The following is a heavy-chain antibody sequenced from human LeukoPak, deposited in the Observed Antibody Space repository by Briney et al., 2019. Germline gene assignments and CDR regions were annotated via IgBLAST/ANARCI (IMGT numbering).Heavy chain of an antibody. V-gene: IGHV3-74*01. J-gene: IGHJ6*02. CDR1: GFTFNDYW. CDR2: IRSDGSST. CDR3: VKAAGSGGRGGMDV. Sequence: PGGSLRLSCAASGFTFNDYWMNWVRQAPGKGLVWVSRIRSDGSSTSYADSVKGRFTISRDNVKNTLFLQMNSLRAEDTAVYHCVKAAGSGGRGGMDVWGQGTTVTVSS. D-gene: IGHD3-10*01.